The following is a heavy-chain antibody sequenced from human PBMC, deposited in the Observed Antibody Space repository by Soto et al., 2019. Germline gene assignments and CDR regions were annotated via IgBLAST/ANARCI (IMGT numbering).Heavy chain of an antibody. D-gene: IGHD3-9*01. J-gene: IGHJ4*02. CDR3: ASTPLRYFDWLLYGYFDY. CDR1: GGSISSYY. V-gene: IGHV4-59*01. Sequence: PSETLSLTCTVSGGSISSYYWSWIRQPPGKGLEWIGYIYYSGSTNYNPSLKSRVTISVDTSKNQFSLKLSSVTAADTAVYYCASTPLRYFDWLLYGYFDYWGQGTLVTVSS. CDR2: IYYSGST.